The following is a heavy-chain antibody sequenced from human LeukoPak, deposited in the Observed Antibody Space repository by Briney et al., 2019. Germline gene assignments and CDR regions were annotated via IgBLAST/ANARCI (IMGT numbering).Heavy chain of an antibody. CDR1: GFTFDDYA. J-gene: IGHJ6*03. CDR3: AKDLRFDWYNYYMDV. CDR2: ISWNSGSI. Sequence: GGSLRLSCAASGFTFDDYAMHWVRQAPGKGLEWVSGISWNSGSIGYADSVKGRFTISRDNAKNSLYLQMNSLRAEDTALYYCAKDLRFDWYNYYMDVWGKGTTVTISS. V-gene: IGHV3-9*01. D-gene: IGHD3-9*01.